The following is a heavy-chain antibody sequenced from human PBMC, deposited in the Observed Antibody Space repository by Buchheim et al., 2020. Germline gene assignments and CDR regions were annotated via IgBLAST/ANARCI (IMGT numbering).Heavy chain of an antibody. J-gene: IGHJ4*02. CDR3: ARGTSYYDFWSGPTFDY. V-gene: IGHV3-7*01. CDR2: IKQDGSEK. Sequence: EVQLVETGGGLVQPGESLRLSCAASGFTFSSYWMSWVRQAPGKGLEWVANIKQDGSEKYYVDSVKGRFTISRDNAKNSLYLQMNSLRAEDTAVYYCARGTSYYDFWSGPTFDYWGQGTL. D-gene: IGHD3-3*01. CDR1: GFTFSSYW.